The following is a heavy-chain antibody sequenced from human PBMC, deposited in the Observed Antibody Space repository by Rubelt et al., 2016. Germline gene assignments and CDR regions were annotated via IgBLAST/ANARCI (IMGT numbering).Heavy chain of an antibody. Sequence: GAGLLKPSETLSLTCAVYGGSFSGYYWSWIRQPPGKGLEWIGEINHSGSTNYNPSLKSRVTISVDTSKNQFSLKLSSVTAAETAVNYCARKRGGRVWSSASRLDYWGQGTMVTVSS. CDR1: GGSFSGYY. CDR3: ARKRGGRVWSSASRLDY. J-gene: IGHJ4*02. V-gene: IGHV4-34*01. CDR2: INHSGST. D-gene: IGHD6-6*01.